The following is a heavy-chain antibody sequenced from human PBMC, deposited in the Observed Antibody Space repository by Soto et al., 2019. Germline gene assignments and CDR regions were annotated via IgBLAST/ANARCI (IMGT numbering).Heavy chain of an antibody. V-gene: IGHV3-74*01. Sequence: EVQLVESGGGLVQPGGSLRLSCAASGFTFSTHWMHWVRQVPEKGLVWVSRINGDGSHTTYADSVRGRLTISRDNAKNTLYLQMNNLRVEDTAVYYCAGDSPHDSTVAGDYWGQGTLVTASS. CDR2: INGDGSHT. CDR3: AGDSPHDSTVAGDY. CDR1: GFTFSTHW. J-gene: IGHJ4*02. D-gene: IGHD3-22*01.